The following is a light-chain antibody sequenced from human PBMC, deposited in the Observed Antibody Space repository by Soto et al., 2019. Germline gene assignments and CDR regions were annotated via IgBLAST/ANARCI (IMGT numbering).Light chain of an antibody. Sequence: ESVPIPCRASQVISTSFACYQVKPGKAPKLLIYAASTLESGVPSRFSATVYGTEFSLTITSLQPEDFATYYCQQLFDSPITFGQGTRLEIK. CDR1: QVISTS. CDR2: AAS. CDR3: QQLFDSPIT. V-gene: IGKV1-9*01. J-gene: IGKJ5*01.